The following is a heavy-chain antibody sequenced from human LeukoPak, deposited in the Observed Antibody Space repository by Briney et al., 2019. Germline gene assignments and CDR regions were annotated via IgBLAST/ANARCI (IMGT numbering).Heavy chain of an antibody. V-gene: IGHV1-24*01. D-gene: IGHD6-19*01. Sequence: GASVKVSCKFSVYTLTELSMHWVRQAPGKGLEWMGGFDPEDGETIYAQKFQGRVTMTEDTSTDTAYMELSSLRSEDTAVYYCATKGQWLVGPFGNWGQGTLVTVSS. CDR2: FDPEDGET. CDR1: VYTLTELS. J-gene: IGHJ4*02. CDR3: ATKGQWLVGPFGN.